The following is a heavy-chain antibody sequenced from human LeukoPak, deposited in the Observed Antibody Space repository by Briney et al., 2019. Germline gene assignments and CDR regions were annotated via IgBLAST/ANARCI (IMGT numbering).Heavy chain of an antibody. CDR3: ARDSEYDILTGYHHYFDY. J-gene: IGHJ4*02. Sequence: GGSLRLSCAASGFTFDDYAMHWVRQAPGKGLEWVSGISWNSGSIGYADSVKGRFTISRDNSKNTLYLQMNSLRAEDTAVYYCARDSEYDILTGYHHYFDYWGQGTLVTVSS. D-gene: IGHD3-9*01. V-gene: IGHV3-9*01. CDR1: GFTFDDYA. CDR2: ISWNSGSI.